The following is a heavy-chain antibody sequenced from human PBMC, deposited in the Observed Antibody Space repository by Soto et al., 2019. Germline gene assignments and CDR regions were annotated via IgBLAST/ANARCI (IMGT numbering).Heavy chain of an antibody. Sequence: QVQLVQSGAEVKKPGASVKVSCKASGYTFTSYDINWVRQATGQVLEWMGWMNPYSGNTGYAQKFQGRVTMTRDTSINTAYLELSSLRSEDTAEYYCAGDVAGGHYQPIDFWGQGTLVTVS. CDR3: AGDVAGGHYQPIDF. D-gene: IGHD1-26*01. CDR1: GYTFTSYD. V-gene: IGHV1-8*01. CDR2: MNPYSGNT. J-gene: IGHJ4*02.